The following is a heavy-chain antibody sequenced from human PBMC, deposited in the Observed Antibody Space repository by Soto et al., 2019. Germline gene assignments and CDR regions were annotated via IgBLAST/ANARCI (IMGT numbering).Heavy chain of an antibody. J-gene: IGHJ6*02. D-gene: IGHD1-26*01. CDR3: ARGPYSGSYPYYYGMDV. Sequence: SQTLSLTCAISGDSVSSNSAAWNWIRQSPSRGLEWLGRTYYRSKWYNDYAVSVKSRITINPDTSKDQFSLQLNSVTPEDTAVYYCARGPYSGSYPYYYGMDVWGQGTTVTVSS. CDR2: TYYRSKWYN. V-gene: IGHV6-1*01. CDR1: GDSVSSNSAA.